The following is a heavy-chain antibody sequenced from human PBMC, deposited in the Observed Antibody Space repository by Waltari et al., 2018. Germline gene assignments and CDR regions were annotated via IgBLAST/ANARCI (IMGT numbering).Heavy chain of an antibody. CDR2: ISAYNGNT. CDR1: GYTFTSYG. CDR3: ATAVYCSSTSCYAGGGFDY. Sequence: QVQLVQSGAEVKKPGASVKVSCKASGYTFTSYGISWVRQAPGQGLEWMGWISAYNGNTNYAQKLQGRVTMTTDTSTSTAYMELRSLGSDDTAVYYCATAVYCSSTSCYAGGGFDYWGQGTLVTVSS. J-gene: IGHJ4*02. D-gene: IGHD2-2*01. V-gene: IGHV1-18*01.